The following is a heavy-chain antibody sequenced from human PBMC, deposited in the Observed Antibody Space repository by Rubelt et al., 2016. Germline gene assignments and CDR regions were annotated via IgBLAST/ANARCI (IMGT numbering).Heavy chain of an antibody. CDR3: ASDHVPDL. V-gene: IGHV3-21*01. CDR1: GFTFSDYS. Sequence: SCAATGFTFSDYSMHWVRLAPGKGLEWGASSSWSSTEKIYADSVRGRFTISRDNANDSMSLQLSSLRVEDTALYYCASDHVPDLWGQGTLVTVSS. J-gene: IGHJ5*02. CDR2: SSWSSTEK.